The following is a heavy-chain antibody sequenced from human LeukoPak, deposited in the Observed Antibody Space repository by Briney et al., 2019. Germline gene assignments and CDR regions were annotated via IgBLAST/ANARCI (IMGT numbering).Heavy chain of an antibody. Sequence: ASVKVSCRASGYTFTGYYLHWVRQAPGQGLEWMGWINPNSGGTNYAQKFQGRVTMTRDTSISTAYMELSRLRSDDTAVYYCARAQGGKVGATTADYWGQGTLVTVSS. CDR3: ARAQGGKVGATTADY. J-gene: IGHJ4*02. CDR1: GYTFTGYY. CDR2: INPNSGGT. D-gene: IGHD1-26*01. V-gene: IGHV1-2*02.